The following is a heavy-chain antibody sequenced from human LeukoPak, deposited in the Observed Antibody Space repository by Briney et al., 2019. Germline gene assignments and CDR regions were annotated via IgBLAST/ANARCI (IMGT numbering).Heavy chain of an antibody. CDR1: VYTFTFYY. CDR2: INPNSGGT. V-gene: IGHV1-2*02. D-gene: IGHD3-22*01. CDR3: ARGPFAYYDRTPMYMDV. Sequence: ASVSVSFKSSVYTFTFYYMHWVRQAPGQGREGMGWINPNSGGTNYAQKFQGSVTMTRDTSISTAYMELSRLRSDDTAVYYCARGPFAYYDRTPMYMDVWGKGTTVTVSS. J-gene: IGHJ6*03.